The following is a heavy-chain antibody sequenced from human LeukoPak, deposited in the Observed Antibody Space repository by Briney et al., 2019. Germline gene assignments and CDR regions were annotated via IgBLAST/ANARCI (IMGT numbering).Heavy chain of an antibody. CDR1: GFTFSSYS. V-gene: IGHV3-21*01. CDR3: ARYYYGSGELDY. D-gene: IGHD3-10*01. Sequence: KAGGSLRLSCAASGFTFSSYSMNWVRQAPGKGLEWVSSISSSSSYIYYADSVKGRFTISRDNAKNLLYLQMNSLRAEDTAVYYCARYYYGSGELDYWGQGTLVTVSS. J-gene: IGHJ4*02. CDR2: ISSSSSYI.